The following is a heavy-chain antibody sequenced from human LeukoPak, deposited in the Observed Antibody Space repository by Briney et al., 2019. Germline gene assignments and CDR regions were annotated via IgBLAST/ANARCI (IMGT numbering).Heavy chain of an antibody. D-gene: IGHD5-12*01. Sequence: ASVKVSCKASGYTFTSYDINWVRQATGQGLEWMGWMNPNSGSTGYAQKFRGRVTITRNTSISTAYMELSGLRSEDTAVYYCARGRSTGYPYYFEYWGQGTLVTVSS. CDR3: ARGRSTGYPYYFEY. J-gene: IGHJ4*02. CDR1: GYTFTSYD. V-gene: IGHV1-8*03. CDR2: MNPNSGST.